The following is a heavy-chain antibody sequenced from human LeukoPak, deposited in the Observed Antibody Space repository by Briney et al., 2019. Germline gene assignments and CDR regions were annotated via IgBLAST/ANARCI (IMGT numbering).Heavy chain of an antibody. V-gene: IGHV3-21*01. D-gene: IGHD6-19*01. CDR1: GFTFSTYN. J-gene: IGHJ4*02. Sequence: PGGSLRLSCAASGFTFSTYNMNWVRHAPGKWLEWVSSITSSGGSTSYADSVEGRFTITRDNAKNSLYLQMNSLRAEDTAVYYCAGSASSGWRFDSWGQGTLVTVSS. CDR3: AGSASSGWRFDS. CDR2: ITSSGGST.